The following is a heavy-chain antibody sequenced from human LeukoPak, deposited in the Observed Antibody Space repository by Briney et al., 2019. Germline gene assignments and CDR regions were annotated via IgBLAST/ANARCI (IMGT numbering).Heavy chain of an antibody. J-gene: IGHJ4*02. V-gene: IGHV4-38-2*02. Sequence: PSETLSLTCTVSGGSISSYYWSWIRQPPGKGLEWIGSIYHSGSTYYNPSLKSRVTISVDTSKNQFSLKLSSVTAADTAVHYCARVARYSYGYDYWGQGTLVTVSS. CDR2: IYHSGST. D-gene: IGHD5-18*01. CDR3: ARVARYSYGYDY. CDR1: GGSISSYY.